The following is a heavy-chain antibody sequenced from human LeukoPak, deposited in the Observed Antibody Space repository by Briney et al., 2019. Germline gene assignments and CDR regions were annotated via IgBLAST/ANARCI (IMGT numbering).Heavy chain of an antibody. CDR3: AREVPRDYYMDV. J-gene: IGHJ6*03. CDR1: GFTFRSYW. CDR2: IKQEGSEK. Sequence: GGSLRLSCAACGFTFRSYWMSWGRQAPGKGVEGGANIKQEGSEKYYVDSVKGGFTISRDNAKNSLYLQMNSLRAEDPAVYYCAREVPRDYYMDVWGNGTTVTVSS. V-gene: IGHV3-7*01.